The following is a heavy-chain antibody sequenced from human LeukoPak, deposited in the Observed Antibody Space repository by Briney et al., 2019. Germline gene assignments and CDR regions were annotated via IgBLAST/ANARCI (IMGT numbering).Heavy chain of an antibody. D-gene: IGHD6-19*01. CDR2: IKSKTDGGTT. J-gene: IGHJ4*02. V-gene: IGHV3-15*01. CDR3: ARDTAVAALDC. CDR1: GFTFSNAW. Sequence: GGSLRLSCAASGFTFSNAWMSWVRQAPGKGLEWVGRIKSKTDGGTTDYAAPVKGRFTISRDISKSTVYLQMNSLRVEDTALYFCARDTAVAALDCRGQGTLVTVSS.